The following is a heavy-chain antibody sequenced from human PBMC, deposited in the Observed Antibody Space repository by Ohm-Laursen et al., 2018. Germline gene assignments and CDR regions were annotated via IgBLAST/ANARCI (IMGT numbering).Heavy chain of an antibody. D-gene: IGHD3-22*01. Sequence: SVKVSCKASGGTFSSYAISWVRQAPGQGLEWMGGIIPIFGTANYAQKFQGRVTITADESTSTAYMELSSLRSEDTAVYYCARDLGDSSGYYLDYYYGMDVWGQGTTVTVSS. CDR3: ARDLGDSSGYYLDYYYGMDV. V-gene: IGHV1-69*13. CDR2: IIPIFGTA. J-gene: IGHJ6*02. CDR1: GGTFSSYA.